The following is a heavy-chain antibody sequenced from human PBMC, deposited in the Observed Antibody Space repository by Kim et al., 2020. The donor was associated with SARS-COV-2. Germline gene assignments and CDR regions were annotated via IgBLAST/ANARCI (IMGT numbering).Heavy chain of an antibody. CDR2: IRSKAYGGTT. CDR3: TRVGPDIVVVPAAMRPYYYGMDV. CDR1: GFTFGDYA. J-gene: IGHJ6*02. Sequence: GGSLRLSCTASGFTFGDYAMSWFRQAPGKGLEWVGFIRSKAYGGTTEYAASVKGRFTISRDDSKSIAYLQMNSLKTEDTAVYYCTRVGPDIVVVPAAMRPYYYGMDVWGQGTTVTVSS. V-gene: IGHV3-49*03. D-gene: IGHD2-2*01.